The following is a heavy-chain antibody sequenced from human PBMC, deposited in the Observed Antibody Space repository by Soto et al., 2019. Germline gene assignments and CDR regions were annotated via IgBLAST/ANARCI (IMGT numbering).Heavy chain of an antibody. CDR2: IQTGGAT. J-gene: IGHJ4*02. CDR3: VRVLYDSGVVDF. V-gene: IGHV3-53*01. D-gene: IGHD5-12*01. CDR1: GFTVSRYD. Sequence: QLVESGGGLFQAGGSTRLSCLASGFTVSRYDMAWVRQAPGKGLEWASIIQTGGATYYTDSAQGRFTISRDNSRNTVYLQMSSLRVEDTGVYSCVRVLYDSGVVDFWGQGRPITVS.